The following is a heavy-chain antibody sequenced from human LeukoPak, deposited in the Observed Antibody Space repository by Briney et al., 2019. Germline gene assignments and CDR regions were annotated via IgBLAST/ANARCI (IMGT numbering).Heavy chain of an antibody. J-gene: IGHJ4*02. Sequence: SETLSLTCAVYGGTFRGYFWSWIRQPPGKRLEWIGEINHSGTTNYNPSLRSRVTMSADTSKDQFSLRLSSVTAADTAVYYCARLFGEPAAIIDSWGRGTLVIVSS. CDR2: INHSGTT. CDR1: GGTFRGYF. D-gene: IGHD2-2*01. CDR3: ARLFGEPAAIIDS. V-gene: IGHV4-34*08.